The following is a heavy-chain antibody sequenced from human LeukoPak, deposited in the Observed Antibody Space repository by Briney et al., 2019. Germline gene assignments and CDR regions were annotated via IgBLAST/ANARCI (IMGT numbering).Heavy chain of an antibody. J-gene: IGHJ3*02. CDR1: GGSITGYY. Sequence: SETLSLTCTVSGGSITGYYWSWIRQPPGKGLEWIGFIYYSGSTSYNPSLESRVTIPLDTSKNQFSLKLRSVTAADTAVYYCARPHSSGWYGGFDIWGQGTMVTVSS. CDR3: ARPHSSGWYGGFDI. V-gene: IGHV4-59*08. CDR2: IYYSGST. D-gene: IGHD6-19*01.